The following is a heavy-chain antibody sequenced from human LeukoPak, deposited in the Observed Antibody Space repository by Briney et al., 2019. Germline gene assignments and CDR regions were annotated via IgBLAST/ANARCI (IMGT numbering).Heavy chain of an antibody. CDR2: INHSGST. V-gene: IGHV4-34*01. CDR3: ARWIRARRITMVRGVISDAFDI. D-gene: IGHD3-10*01. Sequence: PSETLSLTCAVYGGSFSGYYWSWIRQPPGKGLEWIGEINHSGSTNYNPSLKSRVTISVDTSKNQFSLKLSSVTAADTAVYYCARWIRARRITMVRGVISDAFDIWGQGTMVTVSS. CDR1: GGSFSGYY. J-gene: IGHJ3*02.